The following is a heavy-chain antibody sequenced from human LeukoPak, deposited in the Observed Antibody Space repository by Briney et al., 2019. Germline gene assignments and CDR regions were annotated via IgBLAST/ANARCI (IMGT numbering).Heavy chain of an antibody. J-gene: IGHJ6*03. CDR2: SGNKADSYTT. CDR1: GFMFSDHY. Sequence: GGSLRLSCAASGFMFSDHYIDWVRQSPGKGLEWVGRSGNKADSYTTEYAASVKGRFTISRDNAKNSLYLQMNSLRAEDTALYYCAKIAVAGNYYYYYMDVWGKGTTVTVSS. D-gene: IGHD6-19*01. CDR3: AKIAVAGNYYYYYMDV. V-gene: IGHV3-72*01.